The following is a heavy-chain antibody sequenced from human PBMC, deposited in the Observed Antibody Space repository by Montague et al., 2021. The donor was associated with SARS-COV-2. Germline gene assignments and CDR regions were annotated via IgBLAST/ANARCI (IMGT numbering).Heavy chain of an antibody. CDR1: GFTFSSYA. D-gene: IGHD5-12*01. Sequence: SLRLSCAASGFTFSSYAMHWVRQAPGKGLEWVAVISYDGSNKYYLDSVKGLFTISRDNSKNTLYLQMNSLRAEDTAVYYCARDWDGYDLDYGMDVWGQGTTVTVSS. CDR3: ARDWDGYDLDYGMDV. CDR2: ISYDGSNK. V-gene: IGHV3-30*04. J-gene: IGHJ6*02.